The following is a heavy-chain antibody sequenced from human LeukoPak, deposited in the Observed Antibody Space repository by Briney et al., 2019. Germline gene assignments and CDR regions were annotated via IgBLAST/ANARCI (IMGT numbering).Heavy chain of an antibody. V-gene: IGHV4-59*01. Sequence: SETLSLTCTVSGGSISSYYWSWIRRPPGKGLEWIGYIYNSGSTNYNPSLKSRVTISVDTSKNQFSLKLNSVTAADSAMYYCARSQNVASATGWFDPWGQGTLVTVSS. CDR3: ARSQNVASATGWFDP. CDR2: IYNSGST. J-gene: IGHJ5*02. CDR1: GGSISSYY. D-gene: IGHD6-13*01.